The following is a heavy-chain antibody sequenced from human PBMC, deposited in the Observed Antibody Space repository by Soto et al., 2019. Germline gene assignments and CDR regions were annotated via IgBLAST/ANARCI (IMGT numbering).Heavy chain of an antibody. CDR3: ARKWHSSSWGWFDP. Sequence: QLQLQESGPGLVTPSETLSLTCTVSGGSISSSSYYWGWIRQPPGKGLEWIGSIYYSGSTYYHPSLKRRITIALDTCKNQVSLQLSSVTAVDTAVYYCARKWHSSSWGWFDPWGQGTLVTVSS. CDR2: IYYSGST. CDR1: GGSISSSSYY. J-gene: IGHJ5*02. D-gene: IGHD6-13*01. V-gene: IGHV4-39*01.